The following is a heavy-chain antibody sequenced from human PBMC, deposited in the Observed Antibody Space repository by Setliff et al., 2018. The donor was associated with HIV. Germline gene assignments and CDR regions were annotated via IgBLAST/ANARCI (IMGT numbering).Heavy chain of an antibody. D-gene: IGHD2-2*01. Sequence: HPGGSLRLSCAASGFVFTDHSLHWVRQAPGKGLEWVSHISSSGSTIYYADSVKGRFTISRDNAKNSLYLQMNSLRGEDTAVYYCARLAIPAATTDYWGQGTLVTVSS. CDR2: ISSSGSTI. J-gene: IGHJ4*02. CDR3: ARLAIPAATTDY. V-gene: IGHV3-48*01. CDR1: GFVFTDHS.